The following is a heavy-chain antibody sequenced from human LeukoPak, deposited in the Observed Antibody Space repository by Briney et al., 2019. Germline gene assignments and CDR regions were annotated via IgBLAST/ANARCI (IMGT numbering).Heavy chain of an antibody. CDR2: IFYSGST. V-gene: IGHV4-39*01. D-gene: IGHD6-19*01. Sequence: PSETLSLTCTVSGGSISSSNYYWGWIRQPPGKGLEWIGSIFYSGSTYYNPSLKSRVTISVDTSKNQFSLKLSSVTAADTAVYYCARHVDSSGWYRSYFDYWGQGTPVTVSS. J-gene: IGHJ4*02. CDR1: GGSISSSNYY. CDR3: ARHVDSSGWYRSYFDY.